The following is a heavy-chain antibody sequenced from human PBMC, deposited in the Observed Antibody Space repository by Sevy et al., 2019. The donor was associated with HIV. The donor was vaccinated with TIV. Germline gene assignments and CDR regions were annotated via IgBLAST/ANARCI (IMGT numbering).Heavy chain of an antibody. CDR1: VFTFSSYW. CDR3: VPHGGGGACSSLS. J-gene: IGHJ5*02. CDR2: IKPDGSEG. Sequence: GGSLRLSCEASVFTFSSYWMSWVRQAPGKGLEWVANIKPDGSEGYYVDSVKGRLTISRDNAENSLYLQVNSLTVADTAVYFCVPHGGGGACSSLSWGQGAPVTVSS. D-gene: IGHD2-21*02. V-gene: IGHV3-7*01.